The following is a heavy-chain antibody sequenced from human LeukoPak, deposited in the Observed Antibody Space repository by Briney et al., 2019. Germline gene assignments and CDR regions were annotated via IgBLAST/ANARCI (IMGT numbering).Heavy chain of an antibody. D-gene: IGHD6-13*01. CDR2: INGDGSHS. CDR1: GFSFSNYW. Sequence: GGSLRLSCAASGFSFSNYWMAWVRQAPGKGLERVADINGDGSHSDCVDSVKGRFTLSRDNAKNSLFLQMNSLRAEDTAVYYCVKNSGWYCLDYWGQGTLVTVSS. J-gene: IGHJ4*02. V-gene: IGHV3-7*03. CDR3: VKNSGWYCLDY.